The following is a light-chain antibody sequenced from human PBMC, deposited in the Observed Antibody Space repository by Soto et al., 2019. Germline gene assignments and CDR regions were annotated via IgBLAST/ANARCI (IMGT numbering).Light chain of an antibody. CDR1: QGISTY. J-gene: IGKJ5*01. CDR3: QQSYSTTNT. Sequence: DIQMTQSPSSPSASVGDRVTITCRASQGISTYLNWCQQKPGKAPKLMIYAASSLQSGVPSRFSGSGSGTDGTITINSLQTEDGATYYCQQSYSTTNTFGQGTRLEIK. V-gene: IGKV1-39*01. CDR2: AAS.